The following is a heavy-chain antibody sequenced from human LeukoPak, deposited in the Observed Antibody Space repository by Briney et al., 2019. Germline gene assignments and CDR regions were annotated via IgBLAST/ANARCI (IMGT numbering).Heavy chain of an antibody. CDR3: TSPYYGDYVGFDY. CDR1: GFTFSSYS. D-gene: IGHD4-17*01. CDR2: ISGSGGST. V-gene: IGHV3-23*01. Sequence: GGSLRLSCAASGFTFSSYSMSWVRQAPGKGLEWVSAISGSGGSTYYADSVKGRFTISRDDSKNTAYLQMNSMKTEDTAVYYCTSPYYGDYVGFDYWGQGTLVTVSS. J-gene: IGHJ4*02.